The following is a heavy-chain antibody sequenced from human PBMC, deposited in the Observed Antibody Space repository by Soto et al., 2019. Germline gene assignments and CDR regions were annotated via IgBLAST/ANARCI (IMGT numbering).Heavy chain of an antibody. V-gene: IGHV3-30*18. CDR3: AKEPIPVYYYYGMDV. J-gene: IGHJ6*02. CDR1: GLTFSSYG. CDR2: ISYDGSNK. Sequence: QVQLVESGGGVVQPGRSLRLSCAASGLTFSSYGMHWVRQAPGKGLEWVAVISYDGSNKYYADSVKGRFTISRDNSKNTLYLQMNSLRAEDTAVYYCAKEPIPVYYYYGMDVWGQGTTVTVSS.